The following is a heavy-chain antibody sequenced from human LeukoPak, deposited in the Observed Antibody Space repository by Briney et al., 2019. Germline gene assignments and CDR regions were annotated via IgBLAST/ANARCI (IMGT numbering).Heavy chain of an antibody. CDR2: ISGSGGST. D-gene: IGHD1-14*01. CDR1: GFTFSSYG. Sequence: GGTLRLSCAASGFTFSSYGMSWVRQAPGKGLEWVSAISGSGGSTYYPDSVKGRFTISRDNSKNTLYLQMNSLRAEDRAVYYCAKPARTDYTDYWGQGTLVTVSS. V-gene: IGHV3-23*01. CDR3: AKPARTDYTDY. J-gene: IGHJ4*02.